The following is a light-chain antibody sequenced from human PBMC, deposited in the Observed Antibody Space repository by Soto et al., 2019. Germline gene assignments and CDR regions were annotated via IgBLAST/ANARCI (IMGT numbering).Light chain of an antibody. J-gene: IGKJ4*01. CDR1: QSISSW. V-gene: IGKV1-5*03. CDR2: KAS. CDR3: QQYNSYPIT. Sequence: DIQMTQSPSTLSASVGDRVTITCRASQSISSWLAWYQQKPGKVPKLLIYKASSLESGLASRFSGSGSGTEFTLTISSLQPDDFATYYCQQYNSYPITFGGGNKVEIK.